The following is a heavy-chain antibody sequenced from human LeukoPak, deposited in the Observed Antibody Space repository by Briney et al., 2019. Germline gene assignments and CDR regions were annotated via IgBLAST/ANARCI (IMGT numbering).Heavy chain of an antibody. CDR3: ASGGYGSFDY. V-gene: IGHV4-34*01. D-gene: IGHD5-12*01. CDR2: INHSGST. Sequence: SETLSLTCAVYGGSFSGYYWSWIRQPPGKGLEWIGEINHSGSTNYNPSLKSRVTMSVDTSKNQFSLKLSSVAAADTAVYYCASGGYGSFDYWGQGTLVTVSS. CDR1: GGSFSGYY. J-gene: IGHJ4*02.